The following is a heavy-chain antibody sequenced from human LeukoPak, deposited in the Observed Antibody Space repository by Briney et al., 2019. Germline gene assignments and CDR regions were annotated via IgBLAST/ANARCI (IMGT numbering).Heavy chain of an antibody. D-gene: IGHD2-21*01. Sequence: PSETLSLTCTVSGGSISSSSYYWGWIRQPPGKGLEWIGSIYYSGSTYYNPSLKSRVTISVDTSKNQFSLKLSSVTAADTAVYYCARQGANSPGHWGQGTLVTVSS. CDR2: IYYSGST. J-gene: IGHJ1*01. CDR3: ARQGANSPGH. CDR1: GGSISSSSYY. V-gene: IGHV4-39*01.